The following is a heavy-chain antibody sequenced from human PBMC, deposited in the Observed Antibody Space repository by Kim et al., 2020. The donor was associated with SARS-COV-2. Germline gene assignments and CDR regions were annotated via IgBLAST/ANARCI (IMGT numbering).Heavy chain of an antibody. Sequence: SETLSLTCAVSGGSAGTYYWSWIRQPPGEGLEWIGYIYYDGSTIYNPSLKSRVTISIGTSKNQFSLRLNSVTAADTAFYYCATDLGRSVVADWGRGTLVTVS. CDR3: ATDLGRSVVAD. V-gene: IGHV4-59*02. J-gene: IGHJ4*02. CDR1: GGSAGTYY. D-gene: IGHD2-15*01. CDR2: IYYDGST.